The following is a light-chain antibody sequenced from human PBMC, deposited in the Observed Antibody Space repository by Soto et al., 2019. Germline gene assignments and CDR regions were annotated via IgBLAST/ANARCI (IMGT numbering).Light chain of an antibody. Sequence: ETVMTQSPATLSVSPGERATLSCRASHSVTLNLAWYQQTPGQAPRLLIYGASTRATGVPARFSGSGSGTEFTLTISSLQSEDFAVYYCQPYNNRPQTFGQGTKVEIK. CDR3: QPYNNRPQT. CDR2: GAS. V-gene: IGKV3-15*01. CDR1: HSVTLN. J-gene: IGKJ1*01.